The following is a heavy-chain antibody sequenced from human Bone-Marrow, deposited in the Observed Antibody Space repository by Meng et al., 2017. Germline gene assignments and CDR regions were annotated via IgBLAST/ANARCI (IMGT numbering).Heavy chain of an antibody. J-gene: IGHJ4*02. V-gene: IGHV3-48*03. D-gene: IGHD3-16*01. CDR2: ISSSGSTI. CDR3: ARAGNVGVDY. Sequence: GGPLRLSCAASGFTFSSYEMNWVRQAPGKGLEWVSYISSSGSTIYYADSVKGRFTISRDNAKNSLYLQMNSLRAEDTAVYYCARAGNVGVDYWGQGTLVTVSS. CDR1: GFTFSSYE.